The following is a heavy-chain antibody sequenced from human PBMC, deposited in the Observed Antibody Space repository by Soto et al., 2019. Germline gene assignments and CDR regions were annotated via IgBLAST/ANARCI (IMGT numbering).Heavy chain of an antibody. Sequence: SETLSLTCAVYGGSFSGYYWSWIRQPPGKGLEWIGEINHSGSTNYNPSLKSRISISMDKSNNQFSLNLSSVTAADTAVYYCARGSFVTHYYYYHLAVWGKGTPVTVSS. CDR2: INHSGST. D-gene: IGHD2-21*02. CDR1: GGSFSGYY. CDR3: ARGSFVTHYYYYHLAV. V-gene: IGHV4-34*01. J-gene: IGHJ6*03.